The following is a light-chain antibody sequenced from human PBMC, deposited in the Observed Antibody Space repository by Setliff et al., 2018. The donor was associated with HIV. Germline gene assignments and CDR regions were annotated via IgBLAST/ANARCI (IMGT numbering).Light chain of an antibody. CDR2: EVS. CDR1: SSDVGAYNY. J-gene: IGLJ1*01. V-gene: IGLV2-14*01. Sequence: QSVLTQPPSASGSPGQSVTISCTGTSSDVGAYNYVSWYQQHPGKAPKLMIYEVSNRPSWISNRFSGSKSGNTASLTISGLQAEDEADYYCSSYTSSSTPYVFGTGTKVTVL. CDR3: SSYTSSSTPYV.